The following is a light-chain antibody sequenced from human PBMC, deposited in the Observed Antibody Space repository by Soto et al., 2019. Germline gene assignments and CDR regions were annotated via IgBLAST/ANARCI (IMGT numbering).Light chain of an antibody. CDR1: QSVSTY. CDR2: GAS. V-gene: IGKV3-11*01. CDR3: QQLSYWPRIT. J-gene: IGKJ5*01. Sequence: EIVLTQSPATLSLSPGERATLSCRASQSVSTYLAWYQQRPGQAPRLLVYGASTRASGIPPRFSGSGSGTDFTLTISSLQSEDFAVYYCQQLSYWPRITFGQGTRLEIK.